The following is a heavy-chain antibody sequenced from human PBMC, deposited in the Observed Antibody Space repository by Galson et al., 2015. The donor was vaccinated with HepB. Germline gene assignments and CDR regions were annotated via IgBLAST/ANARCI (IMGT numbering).Heavy chain of an antibody. V-gene: IGHV1-18*01. J-gene: IGHJ4*02. D-gene: IGHD2-15*01. CDR1: GYTFTSYD. CDR3: ARVWYCSGGSCYSTIDY. CDR2: ISAYNGNT. Sequence: SVKVSCKASGYTFTSYDISWVRQAPGQGLEWMGWISAYNGNTNYAQMFRGRVTMTTDTSTSTAYMELRNLRSDDTAVYYCARVWYCSGGSCYSTIDYWGQGTLVTVSS.